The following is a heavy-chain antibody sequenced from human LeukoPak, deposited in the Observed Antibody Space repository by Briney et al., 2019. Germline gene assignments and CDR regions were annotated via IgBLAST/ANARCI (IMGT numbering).Heavy chain of an antibody. CDR3: ARDYGVDY. CDR1: GFTFSSYA. V-gene: IGHV3-30*04. CDR2: ISYDGSNK. D-gene: IGHD4-17*01. Sequence: GGSLRLSCAASGFTFSSYAMHWVRQAPGKGLERVAVISYDGSNKYYADSVKGRFTISRDNAKNSLYLQMNSLRAEDTAVYYCARDYGVDYWGQGTLVTVSS. J-gene: IGHJ4*02.